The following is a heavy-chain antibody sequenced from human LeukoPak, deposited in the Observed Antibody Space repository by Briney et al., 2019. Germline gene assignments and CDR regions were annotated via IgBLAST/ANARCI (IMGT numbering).Heavy chain of an antibody. CDR3: AKEGRSTTPGY. J-gene: IGHJ4*02. CDR2: ISSSSSSI. V-gene: IGHV3-21*01. D-gene: IGHD6-13*01. Sequence: PGGSVRLLCAACGLTFRISNMEWVPQAPGKGLEGVSSISSSSSSIFYTDSVEGRFPISRDNPKNSLFLQVNSLRAEDTAIYFCAKEGRSTTPGYWGQGTLVTVSS. CDR1: GLTFRISN.